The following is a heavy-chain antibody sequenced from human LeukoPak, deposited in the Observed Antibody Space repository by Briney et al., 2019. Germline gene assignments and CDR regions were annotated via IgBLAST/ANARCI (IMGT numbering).Heavy chain of an antibody. CDR2: ISGSGGST. Sequence: GGSLRLSCAASGFTFRRYWMSWVRQAPGKGLEWVSAISGSGGSTYYADSVKGRFAISRDNSKNTLYLQMNSLRAEDTAVYYCAKDVGSYFDYWGQGTLVTVSS. V-gene: IGHV3-23*01. CDR1: GFTFRRYW. J-gene: IGHJ4*02. CDR3: AKDVGSYFDY. D-gene: IGHD2-15*01.